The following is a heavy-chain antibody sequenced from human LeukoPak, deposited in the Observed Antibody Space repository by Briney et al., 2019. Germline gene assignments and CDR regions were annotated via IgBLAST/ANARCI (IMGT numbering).Heavy chain of an antibody. Sequence: PGESLKISCKGSGYSFTSYSIGLVRQMPGKGLELMGIIYPGDSDTRYSPSFQGQVTISADKSISTAYLQWSSLKASDTAMYYCARQSYHYESSGYPSNNGFDIWGQGTMVTVSS. CDR1: GYSFTSYS. J-gene: IGHJ3*02. D-gene: IGHD3-22*01. CDR3: ARQSYHYESSGYPSNNGFDI. V-gene: IGHV5-51*01. CDR2: IYPGDSDT.